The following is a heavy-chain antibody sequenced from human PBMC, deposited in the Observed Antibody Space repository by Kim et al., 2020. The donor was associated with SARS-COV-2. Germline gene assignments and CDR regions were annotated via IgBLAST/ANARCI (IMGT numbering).Heavy chain of an antibody. Sequence: SETLSLTCAVYGGSFSGYYWSWIRQPPGKGLEWIGEINHSGSTNYNPSLKSRVTISVDTSKNQFSLKLSSVTAADTAVYYCARDYYGSENKPLGFDPWAREPWSPSPQ. J-gene: IGHJ5*02. CDR2: INHSGST. V-gene: IGHV4-34*01. D-gene: IGHD3-10*01. CDR1: GGSFSGYY. CDR3: ARDYYGSENKPLGFDP.